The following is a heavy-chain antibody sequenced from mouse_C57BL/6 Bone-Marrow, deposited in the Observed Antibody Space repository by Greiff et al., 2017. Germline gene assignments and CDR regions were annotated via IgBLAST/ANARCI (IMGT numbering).Heavy chain of an antibody. CDR3: ARLRAFDYYGSSFDY. CDR2: IDPSDSYT. Sequence: QVQLQQPGAELVRPGTSVKLSCKASGYTFTSYWMHWVKQRPGQGLEWIGVIDPSDSYTNYNQKFKGKATLTLDTSSSTAYMQLSSLTSEDSAVYYCARLRAFDYYGSSFDYWGQGTTLTVSS. J-gene: IGHJ2*01. D-gene: IGHD1-1*01. CDR1: GYTFTSYW. V-gene: IGHV1-59*01.